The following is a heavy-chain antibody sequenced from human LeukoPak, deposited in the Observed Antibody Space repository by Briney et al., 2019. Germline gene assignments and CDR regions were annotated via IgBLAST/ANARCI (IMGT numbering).Heavy chain of an antibody. V-gene: IGHV3-53*01. D-gene: IGHD3-22*01. J-gene: IGHJ3*02. CDR2: IYSGGST. CDR1: GFTVSSNY. CDR3: ARESRVVAGAAFDI. Sequence: GGSLRLSCAASGFTVSSNYMSWVRQAPGKGLEWVSVIYSGGSTYYADSVRGRFTISRDNSKNTLYLQMSSLRAEDTAVYYCARESRVVAGAAFDIWGQGTMVTVSS.